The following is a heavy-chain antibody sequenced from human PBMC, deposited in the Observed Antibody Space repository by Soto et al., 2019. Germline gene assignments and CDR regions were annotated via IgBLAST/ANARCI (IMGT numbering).Heavy chain of an antibody. D-gene: IGHD5-12*01. J-gene: IGHJ6*03. CDR2: INPNGGVT. CDR1: GDSFNDYY. Sequence: QVQLVQSGAEVRKPGASVTVSCRSSGDSFNDYYIHWVRQAPGQGFEWMGWINPNGGVTKYAQKFQGWGNMTRDTSIRTVYMQLSRLRSADTAVYYCARESGGATATLDYYYFYMDVWGTGTTVTVSS. CDR3: ARESGGATATLDYYYFYMDV. V-gene: IGHV1-2*04.